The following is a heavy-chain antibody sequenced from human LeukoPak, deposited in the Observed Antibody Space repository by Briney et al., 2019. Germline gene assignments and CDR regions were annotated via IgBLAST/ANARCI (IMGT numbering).Heavy chain of an antibody. J-gene: IGHJ2*01. Sequence: SQTLSLTCAISGDSVSSNSAAWNWIRQSPSRGLEWLGRTYYRSKWFNDYAVSARSRITIIPDTSKNQISLQVNSVTPEDTAVYYCARDPVTRGAGWYFDLWGRGTFVTVSS. CDR1: GDSVSSNSAA. V-gene: IGHV6-1*01. CDR3: ARDPVTRGAGWYFDL. CDR2: TYYRSKWFN. D-gene: IGHD3-3*01.